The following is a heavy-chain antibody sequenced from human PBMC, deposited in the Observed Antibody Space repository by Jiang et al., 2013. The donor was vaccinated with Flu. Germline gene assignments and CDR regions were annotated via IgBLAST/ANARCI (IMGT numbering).Heavy chain of an antibody. CDR1: GDSFTNYW. CDR3: ARRRSWELFFDS. J-gene: IGHJ4*02. D-gene: IGHD6-13*01. CDR2: IYAGDSDT. Sequence: GAEVKKPGESLKISCKGSGDSFTNYWIGWVRQMPGKGLQLVGLIYAGDSDTRYNSSLRGQVTISVDKSISTTYLQWSSLKASDTAIYYCARRRSWELFFDSWGQGTLVTVSS. V-gene: IGHV5-51*01.